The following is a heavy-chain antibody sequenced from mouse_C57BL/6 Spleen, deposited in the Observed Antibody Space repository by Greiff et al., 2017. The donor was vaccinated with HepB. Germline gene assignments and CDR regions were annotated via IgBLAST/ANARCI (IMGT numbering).Heavy chain of an antibody. V-gene: IGHV5-16*01. CDR1: GFTFSDYY. Sequence: EVMLVESEGGLVQPGSSMKLSCTASGFTFSDYYMAWVRQVPEKGLEWVANINYDGSSTYYLDSLKSRFIISRDNAKNILYLQMSSLKSEDTATYYCARLTYGSTPYAMDYWGQGTSVTVSS. CDR2: INYDGSST. CDR3: ARLTYGSTPYAMDY. D-gene: IGHD1-1*01. J-gene: IGHJ4*01.